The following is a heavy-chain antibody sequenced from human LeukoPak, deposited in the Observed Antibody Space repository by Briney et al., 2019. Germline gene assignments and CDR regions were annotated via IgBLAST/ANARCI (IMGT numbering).Heavy chain of an antibody. CDR3: ARGPWQQLRSYYFDY. D-gene: IGHD6-13*01. V-gene: IGHV4-59*01. CDR2: IYYSGST. J-gene: IGHJ4*02. CDR1: GGSISSYY. Sequence: PSETLSLTCTVSGGSISSYYWSWIRQPPGKGLEWIGYIYYSGSTNYNPSLKSRVTISVDTSKNQFSLKLSSVTAADTAVYYCARGPWQQLRSYYFDYWGQGTLVTVSS.